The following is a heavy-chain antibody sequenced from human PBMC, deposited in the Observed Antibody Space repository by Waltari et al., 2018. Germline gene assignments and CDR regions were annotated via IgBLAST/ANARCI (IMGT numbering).Heavy chain of an antibody. CDR1: GGSFSGYY. Sequence: QVQLQQWGAGLLKPSEPLSLTCAVYGGSFSGYYWRWIRQPTGTGLEWIGEINHSGSTNYNPSLKSRVTISVDTSKNQFSLKLSSVTAADTAVYYCARRRRYYYDSSGYYPSNYYYGMDVWGQGTTVTVSS. D-gene: IGHD3-22*01. V-gene: IGHV4-34*01. CDR2: INHSGST. J-gene: IGHJ6*02. CDR3: ARRRRYYYDSSGYYPSNYYYGMDV.